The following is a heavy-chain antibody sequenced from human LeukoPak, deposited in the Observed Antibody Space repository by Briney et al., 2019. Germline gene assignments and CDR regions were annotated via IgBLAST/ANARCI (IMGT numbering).Heavy chain of an antibody. CDR3: ARSPIYYCYSNGYPRGFTY. Sequence: SETLSLTCTVSGGSITPNYSTWIRQPPGKGLEWIGYIYFSGDTNYNPSLRSRVTISLHTSKNQFSLNLSSVTAADTSVYYCARSPIYYCYSNGYPRGFTYWGQASLVTVSS. V-gene: IGHV4-59*01. CDR2: IYFSGDT. CDR1: GGSITPNY. D-gene: IGHD3-22*01. J-gene: IGHJ4*02.